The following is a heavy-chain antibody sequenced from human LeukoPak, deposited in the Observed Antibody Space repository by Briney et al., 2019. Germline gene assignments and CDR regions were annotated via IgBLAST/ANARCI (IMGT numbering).Heavy chain of an antibody. CDR3: ARVWGYTYGYFDY. J-gene: IGHJ4*02. Sequence: SETLSLTCGVSDYSISSDYYWGWIRQPPGKGLEWIGSIYHSGTAYYNPSLNSRVTISVDTSKNQFSLKLNSVTAADTAVYYCARVWGYTYGYFDYWGQGTLVAVSS. CDR2: IYHSGTA. CDR1: DYSISSDYY. V-gene: IGHV4-38-2*01. D-gene: IGHD5-18*01.